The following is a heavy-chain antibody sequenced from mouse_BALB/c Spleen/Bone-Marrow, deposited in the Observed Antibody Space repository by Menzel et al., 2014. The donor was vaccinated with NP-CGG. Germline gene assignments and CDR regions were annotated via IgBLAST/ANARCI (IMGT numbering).Heavy chain of an antibody. V-gene: IGHV5-12-1*01. CDR1: GCAFSGND. CDR3: ARQRGYAYAMGY. Sequence: EVMLVESGGGLVKPGGSLKLSCAASGCAFSGNDMSWVRRIPEKRLEWVAYISSGGGRIYYPDTVKGRFTISRDNAKNTLYLQMNSLKSEDTAMYYCARQRGYAYAMGYWGQGTSVTVSS. J-gene: IGHJ4*01. CDR2: ISSGGGRI. D-gene: IGHD2-2*01.